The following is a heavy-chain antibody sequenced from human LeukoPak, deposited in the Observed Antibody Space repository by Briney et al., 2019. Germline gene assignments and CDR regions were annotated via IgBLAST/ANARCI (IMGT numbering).Heavy chain of an antibody. CDR2: INHSGST. D-gene: IGHD3-10*01. J-gene: IGHJ4*02. CDR1: GGSFSGYY. CDR3: ARANFGSGRYGFDY. Sequence: SETLSLTCAVYGGSFSGYYWSWIRQPPGKGLEWIGEINHSGSTNYNPSLKSRVTISVDTSKNQFSLKLSSVTAADTAVYYCARANFGSGRYGFDYWGQGTLVTVSS. V-gene: IGHV4-34*01.